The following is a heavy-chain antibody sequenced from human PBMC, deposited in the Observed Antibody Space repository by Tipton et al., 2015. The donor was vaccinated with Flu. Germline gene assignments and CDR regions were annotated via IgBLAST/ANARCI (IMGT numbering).Heavy chain of an antibody. Sequence: TLSLTCTVSGDSITSGGLYWSWIRQPAGKGLEWIGRINTSGSTDYNPSLQSRVTISVDTSKNQFSLRLSSVTAADTAVYYCATAAGSHRYYYYALDVWGQGTTVTVSS. D-gene: IGHD6-13*01. CDR1: GDSITSGGLY. J-gene: IGHJ6*02. V-gene: IGHV4-61*02. CDR2: INTSGST. CDR3: ATAAGSHRYYYYALDV.